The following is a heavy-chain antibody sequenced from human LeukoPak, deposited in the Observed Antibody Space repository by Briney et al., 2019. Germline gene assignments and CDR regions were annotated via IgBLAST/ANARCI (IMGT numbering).Heavy chain of an antibody. J-gene: IGHJ4*02. D-gene: IGHD5-12*01. CDR1: GYIFADYY. Sequence: ASVKVSCKASGYIFADYYIHWVRQAPGQGPEWMGRINPKNGDTDTAQNFQGRVTMTRVTSITTVYMEMRRLTSDDTAMYYCARVAHGNNATPFDHWGQGTLVIVS. V-gene: IGHV1-2*06. CDR2: INPKNGDT. CDR3: ARVAHGNNATPFDH.